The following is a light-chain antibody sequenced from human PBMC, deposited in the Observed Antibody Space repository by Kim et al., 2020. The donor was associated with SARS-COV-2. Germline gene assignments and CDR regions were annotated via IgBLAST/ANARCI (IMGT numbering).Light chain of an antibody. Sequence: QPVLTQSPSASASLGASVKLTCTLSSGHSSYAIACHQQQQEKGPRYLMKLNSVGSHSKGDGIPDRFTGYSSGAERYLTITSLQSEDEADYYCQTWGTGFWVFGGGTKVTV. CDR1: SGHSSYA. CDR3: QTWGTGFWV. CDR2: LNSVGSH. V-gene: IGLV4-69*01. J-gene: IGLJ3*02.